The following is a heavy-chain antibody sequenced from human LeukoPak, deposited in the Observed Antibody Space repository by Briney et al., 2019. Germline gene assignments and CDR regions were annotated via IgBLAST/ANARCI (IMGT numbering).Heavy chain of an antibody. CDR1: GGSFSGYY. CDR3: ARENGGTKTDY. D-gene: IGHD4-23*01. J-gene: IGHJ4*02. Sequence: PSETLSLTCAVYGGSFSGYYWSWIRQPPGKGLEWIGEINHSGSTNYNPSLKSRVTISVDTSKNQFSLKLSSVTAADTAVHYCARENGGTKTDYWGQGTLVTVSS. CDR2: INHSGST. V-gene: IGHV4-34*01.